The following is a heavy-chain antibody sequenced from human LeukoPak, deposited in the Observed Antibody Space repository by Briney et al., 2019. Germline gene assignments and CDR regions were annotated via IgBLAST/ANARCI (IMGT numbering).Heavy chain of an antibody. J-gene: IGHJ4*02. Sequence: SETLSLTCAVSGGSIIRNNWWSWVRQPPGKGLEWIGEIYHSGSTNYNPSLKSRVTISLDKSNTQFSLKLNSVTAADTAVYYCATFFTTRYFFDSWGQGTLVTVSS. CDR2: IYHSGST. D-gene: IGHD1-14*01. CDR1: GGSIIRNNW. CDR3: ATFFTTRYFFDS. V-gene: IGHV4-4*02.